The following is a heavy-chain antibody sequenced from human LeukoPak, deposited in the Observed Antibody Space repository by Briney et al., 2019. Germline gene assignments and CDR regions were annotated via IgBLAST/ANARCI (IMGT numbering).Heavy chain of an antibody. CDR3: ARGKYCSSTSCYISPLY. CDR1: GGTFSSYA. D-gene: IGHD2-2*02. J-gene: IGHJ4*02. V-gene: IGHV1-69*01. Sequence: GSSVKVSCKASGGTFSSYAISWVRQAPGQGLEWMGGIIPIFGTANYAQKFQGRVTITADESTSTAYMELSSLRSEDTAVYYCARGKYCSSTSCYISPLYWGQGTLVTVSS. CDR2: IIPIFGTA.